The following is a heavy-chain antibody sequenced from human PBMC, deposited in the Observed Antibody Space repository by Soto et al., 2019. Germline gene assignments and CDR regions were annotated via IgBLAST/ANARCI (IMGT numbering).Heavy chain of an antibody. V-gene: IGHV4-38-2*02. CDR2: IYHSGST. CDR3: AREVITFGGSLYGMDV. D-gene: IGHD3-16*01. J-gene: IGHJ6*02. Sequence: SETLSLTCAVSGYSISSGYYWGWIRQPPGKGLEWIGSIYHSGSTYYNPSLKSRVTISVDTSKNQFSLKLSSVTAADTAVYYWAREVITFGGSLYGMDVWGQGTTVT. CDR1: GYSISSGYY.